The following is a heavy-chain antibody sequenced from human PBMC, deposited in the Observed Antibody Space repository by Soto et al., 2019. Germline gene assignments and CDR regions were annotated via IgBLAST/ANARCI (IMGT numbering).Heavy chain of an antibody. CDR1: GGSFSGCY. CDR3: ARVIRYDSSGYYPTRAFDI. CDR2: INHSGST. V-gene: IGHV4-34*01. J-gene: IGHJ3*02. D-gene: IGHD3-22*01. Sequence: SETRSLTCAVYGGSFSGCYWSGFRQPPGKGLEWIGEINHSGSTNYNPSLKSRVTISVDTSKNQFSLKLSSVTAADTAVYYCARVIRYDSSGYYPTRAFDIWCQGTMVT.